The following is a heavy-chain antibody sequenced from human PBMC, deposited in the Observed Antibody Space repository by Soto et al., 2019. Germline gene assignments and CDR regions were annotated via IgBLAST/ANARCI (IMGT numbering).Heavy chain of an antibody. V-gene: IGHV5-51*01. CDR2: IFPDDSET. Sequence: GESLKISCKGIGYRFSTYWIAWVRQMPGKGLEWMGTIFPDDSETRYSPTFQGQVTISADKSISTAYLQWRSLKASDSAIYYCARLDSSSSGRWFDPWGQGTLVTVSS. CDR1: GYRFSTYW. J-gene: IGHJ5*02. CDR3: ARLDSSSSGRWFDP. D-gene: IGHD6-6*01.